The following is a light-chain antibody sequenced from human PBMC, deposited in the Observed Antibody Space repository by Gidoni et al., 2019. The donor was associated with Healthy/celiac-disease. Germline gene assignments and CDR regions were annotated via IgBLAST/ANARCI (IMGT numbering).Light chain of an antibody. CDR1: SSDVGSYNL. Sequence: ITISCTGTSSDVGSYNLVSWYQQHPGKAPKLMIYEGSKRPSVVPNRFSGSKSGNTASLTISGLQAEDAADYYCCSYAGSSSWVFGGGTKLTVL. V-gene: IGLV2-23*01. J-gene: IGLJ3*02. CDR2: EGS. CDR3: CSYAGSSSWV.